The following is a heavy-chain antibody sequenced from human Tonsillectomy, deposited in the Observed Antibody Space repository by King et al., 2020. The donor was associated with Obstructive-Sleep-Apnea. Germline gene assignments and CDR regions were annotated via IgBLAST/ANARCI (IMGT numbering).Heavy chain of an antibody. Sequence: VQLVESGGGLVQPGGSLRLSCSSSGFTVSSNYMNLVRQAPGKGLEWCTVIFSGGSTYYAESVKGRFTISRHNSKNTLYLQMNSLRPEDTAVYYCARDLSGSHYPYWYFDLWGRGTLVFVSS. D-gene: IGHD1-26*01. CDR2: IFSGGST. CDR3: ARDLSGSHYPYWYFDL. V-gene: IGHV3-53*04. CDR1: GFTVSSNY. J-gene: IGHJ2*01.